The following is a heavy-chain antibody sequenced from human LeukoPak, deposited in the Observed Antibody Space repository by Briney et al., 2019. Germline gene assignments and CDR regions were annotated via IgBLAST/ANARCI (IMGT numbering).Heavy chain of an antibody. D-gene: IGHD1-1*01. J-gene: IGHJ4*02. CDR1: GFTFSSYA. V-gene: IGHV3-30*04. Sequence: PGGSLRLSCAASGFTFSSYATHWVRQAPGKGLEWVAVISYDESNKYYADSVRGRFSISRDNSKNTLYLQMNSLRAEDTAVYYCASQPTTRWGYWGQGTLVTVSS. CDR3: ASQPTTRWGY. CDR2: ISYDESNK.